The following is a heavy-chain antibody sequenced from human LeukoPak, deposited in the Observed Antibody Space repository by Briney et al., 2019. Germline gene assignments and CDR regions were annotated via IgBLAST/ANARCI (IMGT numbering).Heavy chain of an antibody. D-gene: IGHD3-10*01. J-gene: IGHJ5*02. Sequence: GSVKVSCKASGYTFTSYGISWVRQAPGQGLEWMGWISTYKNNTNYAQKLQGRVTMTRDTSISTAYMQLSRPRSDDTAVYYCARESRRGVLGGGNWFDPWGQGTLVTVSS. CDR3: ARESRRGVLGGGNWFDP. V-gene: IGHV1-18*01. CDR1: GYTFTSYG. CDR2: ISTYKNNT.